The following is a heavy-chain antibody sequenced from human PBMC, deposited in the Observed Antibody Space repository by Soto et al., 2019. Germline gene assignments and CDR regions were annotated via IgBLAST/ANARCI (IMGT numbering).Heavy chain of an antibody. CDR3: ARTHYYDSSGFDY. D-gene: IGHD3-22*01. V-gene: IGHV3-48*03. Sequence: GGSLRLSCAASGFTFSSYEMNWVRQAPGKGLEWVSYISSSGSTIYYADSVKGRFTISRDNAKNSLYLQMNSLRAEDTAVYYCARTHYYDSSGFDYWGQGILVTGSS. CDR1: GFTFSSYE. CDR2: ISSSGSTI. J-gene: IGHJ4*02.